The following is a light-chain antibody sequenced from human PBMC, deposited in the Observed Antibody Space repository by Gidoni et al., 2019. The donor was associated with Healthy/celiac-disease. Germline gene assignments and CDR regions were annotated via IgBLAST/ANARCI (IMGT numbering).Light chain of an antibody. CDR2: EVS. V-gene: IGLV2-14*01. CDR3: SSYTSSSTPVV. J-gene: IGLJ2*01. Sequence: QSALTQPAPVSGSPGQSITISCTGTSRDVGGYNYVSWYQQHPGKAPKLMIYEVSNRPSGVSNRFSGSKSGNTASLTISGLQAEDEADYYCSSYTSSSTPVVFGGGTKLTVL. CDR1: SRDVGGYNY.